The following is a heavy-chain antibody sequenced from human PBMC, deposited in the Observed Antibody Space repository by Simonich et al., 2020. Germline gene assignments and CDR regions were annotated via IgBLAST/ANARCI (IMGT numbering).Heavy chain of an antibody. CDR2: INPNSGGT. V-gene: IGHV1-2*02. CDR1: GYTFTGDY. D-gene: IGHD6-13*01. Sequence: QVQLVQSGAEVKKPGASVKVSCKASGYTFTGDYMHWVRQAPGQGLEWMRWINPNSGGTHYAQKFQGRVTMTRDTSISTAYMELSRLRSDDTAVYYCARDSYSSWYFDLWGRGTLVTVSS. CDR3: ARDSYSSWYFDL. J-gene: IGHJ2*01.